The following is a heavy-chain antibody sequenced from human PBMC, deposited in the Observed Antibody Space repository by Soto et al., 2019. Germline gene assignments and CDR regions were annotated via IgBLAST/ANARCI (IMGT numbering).Heavy chain of an antibody. D-gene: IGHD2-15*01. J-gene: IGHJ6*02. V-gene: IGHV4-30-4*01. CDR3: ARDDRGPSSGAMEV. CDR2: IYYSGST. CDR1: GGSINSGDYH. Sequence: PSETLSLPCTVSGGSINSGDYHWSWIRQSPGKGLEWIGAIYYSGSTYYNPSLKRRIRISVDTSQSQFSLKVNSVTAADKAVSSCARDDRGPSSGAMEVWGQRTTVAVSS.